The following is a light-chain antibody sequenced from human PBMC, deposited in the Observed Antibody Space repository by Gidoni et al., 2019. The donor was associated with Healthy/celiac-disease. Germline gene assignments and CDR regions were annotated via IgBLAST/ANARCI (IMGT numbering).Light chain of an antibody. V-gene: IGKV1-33*01. J-gene: IGKJ3*01. CDR2: DAS. Sequence: IQLTQSPSSLSASVGDRVTITCQASQDISYYLNWYQQKSGKAPKLLIYDASNLETGVQSRFSGSGSRKDFTVTISSLQPEDIAINYCPQYDTLPRGFTYRPAAKVDIK. CDR3: PQYDTLPRGFT. CDR1: QDISYY.